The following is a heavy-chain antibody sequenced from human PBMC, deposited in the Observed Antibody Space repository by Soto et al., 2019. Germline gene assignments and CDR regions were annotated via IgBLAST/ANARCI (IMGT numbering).Heavy chain of an antibody. J-gene: IGHJ5*02. CDR3: ARGLLEWQLNWFDP. CDR2: ISSSSSTI. CDR1: GFTFSSYS. V-gene: IGHV3-48*02. Sequence: GGSLRLSCAASGFTFSSYSMNWVRQAPGKGLEWVSYISSSSSTIYYADSVKGRFTISRDNAKNSLYLQMNSLRDEDTAVYYCARGLLEWQLNWFDPCGQGTLVTVSS. D-gene: IGHD3-3*01.